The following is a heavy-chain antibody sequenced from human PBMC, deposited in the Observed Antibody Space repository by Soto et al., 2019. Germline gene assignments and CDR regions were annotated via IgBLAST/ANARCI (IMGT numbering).Heavy chain of an antibody. CDR1: GYTFTGYY. D-gene: IGHD3-3*01. Sequence: VASVKVSCKASGYTFTGYYMHWVRQAPGQGLEWMGWINPNSGGTNYAQKFQGRVTMTRDTSISTAYMELSRLRSDDTAVYYCASVGGGVVTHYGMDVWGQGTTVTVSS. V-gene: IGHV1-2*02. J-gene: IGHJ6*02. CDR2: INPNSGGT. CDR3: ASVGGGVVTHYGMDV.